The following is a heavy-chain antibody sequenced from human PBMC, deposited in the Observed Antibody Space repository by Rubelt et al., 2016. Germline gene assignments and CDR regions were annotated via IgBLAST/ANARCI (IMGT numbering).Heavy chain of an antibody. J-gene: IGHJ4*02. D-gene: IGHD3-22*01. CDR2: INPNSGGT. CDR3: ARFAIGGHSSGYLFDY. V-gene: IGHV1-2*02. CDR1: GYTFTSYG. Sequence: QVQLVQSGAEVKKPGASVKVSCKASGYTFTSYGISWVRQAPGQGLEWMGWINPNSGGTNYAQKCQGRVTMTRDTSISTAYMELSRLRSDDTAVYYCARFAIGGHSSGYLFDYWGQGTLVTVSS.